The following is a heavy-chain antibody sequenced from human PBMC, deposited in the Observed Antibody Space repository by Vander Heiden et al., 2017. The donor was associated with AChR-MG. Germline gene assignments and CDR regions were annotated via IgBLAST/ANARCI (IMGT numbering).Heavy chain of an antibody. V-gene: IGHV1-8*01. J-gene: IGHJ6*03. CDR1: GYTFTSYD. D-gene: IGHD6-13*01. CDR3: ARSHIAAAGTGYYYYMDV. CDR2: MNPNSGNT. Sequence: QVQLVQSGAEVKKPGASVKVSCKASGYTFTSYDINWVRQATGQGLEWMGWMNPNSGNTGYAQKFQGRVTMTRNTSISTAYMELSSLRSEDTAVYYCARSHIAAAGTGYYYYMDVWGKGTTVTVSS.